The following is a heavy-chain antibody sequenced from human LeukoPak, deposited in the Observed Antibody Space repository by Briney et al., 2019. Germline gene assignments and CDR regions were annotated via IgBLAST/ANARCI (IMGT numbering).Heavy chain of an antibody. CDR1: GFTFSSYA. CDR2: ISGSGGST. J-gene: IGHJ4*02. V-gene: IGHV3-23*01. CDR3: AIMTCSSTSCFFDY. D-gene: IGHD2-2*01. Sequence: GASLRLSCAASGFTFSSYAMSWVRQAPVKGLEWVSAISGSGGSTYYADSVKGRFTISRDNSKNTLYLQMNSLRAEDTAVYYCAIMTCSSTSCFFDYWGQGTLVTVSS.